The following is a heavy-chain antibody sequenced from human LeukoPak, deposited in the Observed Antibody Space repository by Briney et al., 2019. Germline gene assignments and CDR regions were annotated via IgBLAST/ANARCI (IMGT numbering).Heavy chain of an antibody. V-gene: IGHV4-4*07. CDR1: GGSISSYY. J-gene: IGHJ3*02. Sequence: SETLSLTCTVSGGSISSYYWSWIRQPAGKGLEWIGRIYTSGSTNYNPSLKSRVTMSVDTSKNQFSLKLSSVTAADTAVYYCARDRGSYGDYVAFDIRGQGTMVTVSS. CDR2: IYTSGST. CDR3: ARDRGSYGDYVAFDI. D-gene: IGHD4-17*01.